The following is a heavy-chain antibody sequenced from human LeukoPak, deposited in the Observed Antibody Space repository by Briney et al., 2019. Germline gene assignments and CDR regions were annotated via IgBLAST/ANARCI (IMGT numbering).Heavy chain of an antibody. J-gene: IGHJ1*01. CDR3: ARLDEDFYYDGSGFYF. CDR2: IYPGDSET. CDR1: GYRFTNYR. Sequence: GESLKISCRGSGYRFTNYRIAWVRQMPGKGLEWMGFIYPGDSETTYSPSFQGQVTISVDKSINTAYLQWSSLRTSDTAMYYCARLDEDFYYDGSGFYFWGQGTLVTVSS. D-gene: IGHD3-22*01. V-gene: IGHV5-51*01.